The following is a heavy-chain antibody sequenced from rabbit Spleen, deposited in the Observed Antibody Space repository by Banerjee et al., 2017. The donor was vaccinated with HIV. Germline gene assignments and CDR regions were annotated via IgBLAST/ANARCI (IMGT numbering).Heavy chain of an antibody. J-gene: IGHJ3*01. CDR1: GFSFSSSDY. Sequence: QSLEESGGDLVKPGASLTLTCTASGFSFSSSDYMNWVRQAPGKGLEWIGYIDPVFGSTDYASWVNGRFTISSDNAQSTVDLKMTSLTAADTATYFCARAIVPWLGLTRLDLWGPGTLVTVS. D-gene: IGHD4-1*01. V-gene: IGHV1S40*01. CDR2: IDPVFGST. CDR3: ARAIVPWLGLTRLDL.